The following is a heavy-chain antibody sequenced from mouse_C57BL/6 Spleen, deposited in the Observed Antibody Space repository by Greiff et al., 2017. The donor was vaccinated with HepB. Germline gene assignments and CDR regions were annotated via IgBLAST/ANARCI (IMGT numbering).Heavy chain of an antibody. CDR1: GYAFSSYW. V-gene: IGHV1-80*01. CDR2: IYPGDGDT. CDR3: AREGHSNPFAY. Sequence: QVQLKQSGAELVKPGASVKISCKASGYAFSSYWMNWVKQRPGKGLEWIGQIYPGDGDTNYNGKFKGKATLTADKSSSTAYMQLSSLTSEDSAVYFCAREGHSNPFAYWGQGTLVTVSA. D-gene: IGHD2-5*01. J-gene: IGHJ3*01.